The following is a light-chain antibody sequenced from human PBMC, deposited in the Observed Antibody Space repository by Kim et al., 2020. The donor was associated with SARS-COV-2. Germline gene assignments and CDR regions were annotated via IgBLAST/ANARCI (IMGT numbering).Light chain of an antibody. J-gene: IGLJ3*02. Sequence: PGQTSRITCSGDALPKQYAYWYQQKPGQAPVLVIYKDSERPSGIPERFSGSSSGTTVTLTISGVQAEDEADYYCQSADSSGTPWVFGGGTQLTVL. CDR1: ALPKQY. CDR3: QSADSSGTPWV. V-gene: IGLV3-25*03. CDR2: KDS.